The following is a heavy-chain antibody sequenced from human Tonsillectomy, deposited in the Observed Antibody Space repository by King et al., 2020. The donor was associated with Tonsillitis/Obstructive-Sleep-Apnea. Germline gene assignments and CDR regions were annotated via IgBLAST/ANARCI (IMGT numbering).Heavy chain of an antibody. CDR1: GFTLSSYG. D-gene: IGHD2-15*01. CDR2: IWYDGSNK. Sequence: VQLVESGGGVVQPGRSLRLSCAASGFTLSSYGMHWVRQAPGKGLEWVAVIWYDGSNKYYADSVKGRFTISRDNSKNTLYLQMNNLRAEDTAVYSCARDGAAAESPFDYWGQGTLVTVSS. V-gene: IGHV3-33*01. J-gene: IGHJ4*02. CDR3: ARDGAAAESPFDY.